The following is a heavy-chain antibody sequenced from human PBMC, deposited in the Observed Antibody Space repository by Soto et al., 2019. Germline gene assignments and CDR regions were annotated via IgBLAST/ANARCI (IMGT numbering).Heavy chain of an antibody. CDR3: AREDVLRFLEWPQGMDV. V-gene: IGHV4-61*01. Sequence: SETLSLTCTFSCGSVISGSYYWSWIRQPPGKGLEWIGYIYYSGSTNYNPSLKSRVTISVDTSKNQFSLKLSSVTAADTAVYYCAREDVLRFLEWPQGMDVWGQGTTVTV. J-gene: IGHJ6*02. D-gene: IGHD3-3*01. CDR2: IYYSGST. CDR1: CGSVISGSYY.